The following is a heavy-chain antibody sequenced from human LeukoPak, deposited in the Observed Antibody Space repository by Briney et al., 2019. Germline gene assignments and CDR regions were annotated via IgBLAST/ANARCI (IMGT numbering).Heavy chain of an antibody. D-gene: IGHD3-22*01. J-gene: IGHJ4*02. CDR2: ISSDGSNK. CDR3: AKDNYYDSSAYQDY. CDR1: GSTFSSYG. V-gene: IGHV3-30*18. Sequence: PGGSLRPSCAASGSTFSSYGMHWVRQAPGKGLEWVAAISSDGSNKYYADSVKGRFTISRGNSKNTLYLQMNSLRAEDTAVYYCAKDNYYDSSAYQDYWGQGTLVTVSS.